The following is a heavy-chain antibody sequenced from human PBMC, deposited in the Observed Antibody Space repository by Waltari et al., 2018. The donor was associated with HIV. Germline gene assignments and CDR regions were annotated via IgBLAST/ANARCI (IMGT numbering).Heavy chain of an antibody. V-gene: IGHV4-34*01. CDR3: AGGHSAILYGLDV. D-gene: IGHD3-10*01. Sequence: QVQLQQWGAGLLKTSETLSLTCAVSGGSFSGKFWTWIRQPPGKGLEWFGEINDRGTTNSNPSLKGRVTLSVDTSKNHFSLKLTSVTAADTAVYYCAGGHSAILYGLDVGGQGTTVTVSS. J-gene: IGHJ6*02. CDR1: GGSFSGKF. CDR2: INDRGTT.